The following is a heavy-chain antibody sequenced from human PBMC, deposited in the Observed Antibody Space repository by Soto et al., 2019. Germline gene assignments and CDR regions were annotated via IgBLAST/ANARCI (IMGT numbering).Heavy chain of an antibody. CDR1: GFTFSSYA. V-gene: IGHV3-30-3*01. Sequence: GGSLRLSCAASGFTFSSYAMHWVRQAPGKGLEWVAVISYDGSNKYYADSVKGRFTISRDNSKNTLYLQMNSLRAEDTAGYYCARVPSYDILTGYFDYWGQGTLVTVSS. CDR3: ARVPSYDILTGYFDY. J-gene: IGHJ4*02. D-gene: IGHD3-9*01. CDR2: ISYDGSNK.